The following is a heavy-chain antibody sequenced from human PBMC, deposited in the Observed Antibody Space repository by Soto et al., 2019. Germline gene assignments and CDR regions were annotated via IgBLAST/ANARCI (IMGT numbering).Heavy chain of an antibody. D-gene: IGHD3-22*01. CDR1: GYTFTSYD. CDR2: MNPNSGNT. CDR3: ARGRGGYYRERLYYYYYMDV. J-gene: IGHJ6*03. V-gene: IGHV1-8*01. Sequence: ASVKVSCKASGYTFTSYDINWVRQATGQGLEWMGWMNPNSGNTGYAQKFQGRVTMTRNTSISTAYMELSSLRSEDTAVYYCARGRGGYYRERLYYYYYMDVWGKGTTVTVSS.